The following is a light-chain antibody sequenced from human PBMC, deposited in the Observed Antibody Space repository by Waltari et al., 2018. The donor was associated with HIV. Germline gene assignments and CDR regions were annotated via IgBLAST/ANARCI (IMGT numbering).Light chain of an antibody. V-gene: IGKV3-20*01. CDR1: QSVPASA. CDR2: GAT. CDR3: QQYGISPWT. J-gene: IGKJ1*01. Sequence: EIVLTQSPGTLSLSPGERATLSCRASQSVPASAALAWYQQRPGQAPRLLIYGATSRATGIPDMFSGSGSGTDFSLSISRLEPEDFALDYCQQYGISPWTFGQGTKVEIK.